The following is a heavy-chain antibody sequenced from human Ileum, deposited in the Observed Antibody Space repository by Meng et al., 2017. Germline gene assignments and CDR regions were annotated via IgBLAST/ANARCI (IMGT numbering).Heavy chain of an antibody. CDR1: GASFSGYY. CDR3: ARPAGYSSNWYKYFQH. J-gene: IGHJ1*01. CDR2: INHNGST. V-gene: IGHV4-34*01. D-gene: IGHD6-13*01. Sequence: QVQLQQWGAGLLKPSETRSRTCAVHGASFSGYYWSWIRQSPGKGLEWIGEINHNGSTNYNPSLQRRVTISVDRSKSQFSLELTAVTAADTAVYYCARPAGYSSNWYKYFQHWGLGTLVTVSS.